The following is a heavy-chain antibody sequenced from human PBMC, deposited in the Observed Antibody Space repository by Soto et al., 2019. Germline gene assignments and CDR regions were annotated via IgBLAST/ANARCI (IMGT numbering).Heavy chain of an antibody. D-gene: IGHD6-19*01. Sequence: QVQLVESGGGVVQSGRSLTLSCAASGFSLRTYGIHWIRRAPGKGLEWVAFIRYDGTKKFYANSVKGRSTISKDNSNNILYLQMRGLRAEDTAVYYCARDVVTAVAGIVNGFDPWGQGTLVTVSS. CDR3: ARDVVTAVAGIVNGFDP. CDR2: IRYDGTKK. V-gene: IGHV3-33*01. J-gene: IGHJ5*02. CDR1: GFSLRTYG.